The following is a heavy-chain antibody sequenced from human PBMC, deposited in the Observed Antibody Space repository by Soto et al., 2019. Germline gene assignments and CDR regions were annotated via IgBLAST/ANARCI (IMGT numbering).Heavy chain of an antibody. CDR1: GGSISSSNW. CDR3: ARDRIAAAAENWFDP. Sequence: PSETLSLTCAVSGGSISSSNWWSWVRQPPGKGLEWIGEIYHSGSTNYNPSLKSRVTISVDKSKNQFSLKLSSVTAADTAVYYCARDRIAAAAENWFDPWGQGTLVTVSS. V-gene: IGHV4-4*02. J-gene: IGHJ5*02. CDR2: IYHSGST. D-gene: IGHD6-13*01.